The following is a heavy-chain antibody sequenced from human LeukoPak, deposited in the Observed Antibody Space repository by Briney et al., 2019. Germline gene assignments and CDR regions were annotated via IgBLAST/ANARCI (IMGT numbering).Heavy chain of an antibody. CDR2: IYYSGST. CDR3: ARDPGQYSSSSGY. D-gene: IGHD6-6*01. Sequence: SETLSLTCAVSGGSITNSYWWTWVRQSPGKGLEWVGEIYYSGSTNYNPSLKSRVTISVDTSKNQFSLELSSVTAADTAVYYCARDPGQYSSSSGYWGQGTLVTVSS. J-gene: IGHJ4*02. CDR1: GGSITNSYW. V-gene: IGHV4-4*02.